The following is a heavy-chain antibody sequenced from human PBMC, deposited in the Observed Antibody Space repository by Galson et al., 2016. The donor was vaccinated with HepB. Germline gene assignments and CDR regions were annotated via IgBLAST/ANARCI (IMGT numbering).Heavy chain of an antibody. CDR2: IWFDGSIK. D-gene: IGHD3-22*01. Sequence: SLRLSCAASGFAFSRFGMHWVRQAPGKGLEWVAVIWFDGSIKHYADSVKGRFTIARDQSSNTLYLGMNSLRAEDTAVYYCVRDLYYDNSGYSPLDVWGQGTTVIVSS. J-gene: IGHJ6*02. V-gene: IGHV3-33*01. CDR1: GFAFSRFG. CDR3: VRDLYYDNSGYSPLDV.